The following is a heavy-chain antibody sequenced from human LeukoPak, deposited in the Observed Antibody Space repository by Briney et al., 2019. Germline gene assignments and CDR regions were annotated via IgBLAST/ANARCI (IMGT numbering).Heavy chain of an antibody. CDR2: IYHSGST. Sequence: MPSETLSLTCAVSGGSISSGGYSWSWIRQPPGKGLEWIGYIYHSGSTYYNPSLKSRVTISVDTSKNQFSLKLSSVTAADTAVYYCAIGQQWLVPGSFDYWGQGTLVTVSS. CDR1: GGSISSGGYS. J-gene: IGHJ4*02. D-gene: IGHD6-19*01. V-gene: IGHV4-30-2*01. CDR3: AIGQQWLVPGSFDY.